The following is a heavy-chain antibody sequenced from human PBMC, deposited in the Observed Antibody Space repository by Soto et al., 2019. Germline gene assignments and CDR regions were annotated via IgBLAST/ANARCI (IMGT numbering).Heavy chain of an antibody. CDR3: ARQGVDYGLDV. D-gene: IGHD2-21*01. Sequence: GESLKISCRGSGYSFTSYWIGWVRQMPGKGLEWMGIIDPGDSDTRYSPSFQGQVTISADKSITTAYLQWSSLKASDTAMYYCARQGVDYGLDVWGQGTTVTVSS. CDR1: GYSFTSYW. V-gene: IGHV5-51*01. J-gene: IGHJ6*02. CDR2: IDPGDSDT.